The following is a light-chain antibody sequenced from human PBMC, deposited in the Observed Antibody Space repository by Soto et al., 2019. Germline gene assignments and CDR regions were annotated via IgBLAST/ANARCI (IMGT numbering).Light chain of an antibody. CDR2: KAS. CDR1: QSISNW. V-gene: IGKV1-5*03. Sequence: DIQMTQSPSTLSASVGDRVTITCRASQSISNWLAWYQHKPGKAPKLLIYKASSLESGVPSRFSGSGSGPEFTLTISSLQPGDCAPYYCQQYKGYPDTFGQWTKLEIK. J-gene: IGKJ2*01. CDR3: QQYKGYPDT.